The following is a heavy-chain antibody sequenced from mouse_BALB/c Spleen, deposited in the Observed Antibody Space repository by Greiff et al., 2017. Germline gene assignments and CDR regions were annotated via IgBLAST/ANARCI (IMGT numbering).Heavy chain of an antibody. CDR3: ARANYYAMDY. V-gene: IGHV5-17*02. J-gene: IGHJ4*01. Sequence: EVQLVESGGGLVQPGGSRKLSCAASGFTFSSFGMHWVRQAPEKGLEWVAYISSGSSTIYYADTVKCRFTISRDNPKNTLFLQMTSLRSEDTAMYYCARANYYAMDYWGQGTSVTVSS. CDR2: ISSGSSTI. CDR1: GFTFSSFG.